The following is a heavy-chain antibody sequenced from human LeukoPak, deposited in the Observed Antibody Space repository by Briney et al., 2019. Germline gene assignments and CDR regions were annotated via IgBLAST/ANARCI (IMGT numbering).Heavy chain of an antibody. J-gene: IGHJ5*02. V-gene: IGHV4-38-2*02. Sequence: PSETLSLTCTVSGYSISSGYYWGWIRQSPGEGLEWIGSIYHSGSTYYNPSLKSRVTISVDTSKNQFSLKLSSVTAADTAVYYCARGASNWFDPWGQGTLVTVSS. D-gene: IGHD2-21*01. CDR1: GYSISSGYY. CDR3: ARGASNWFDP. CDR2: IYHSGST.